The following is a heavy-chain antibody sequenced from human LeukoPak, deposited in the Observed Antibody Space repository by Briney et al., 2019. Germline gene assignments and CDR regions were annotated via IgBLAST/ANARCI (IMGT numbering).Heavy chain of an antibody. D-gene: IGHD4-17*01. CDR1: GFTFSSYG. CDR3: ARETYGDSFFTDFDY. CDR2: IWYDGSNK. V-gene: IGHV3-33*01. Sequence: GGSLRLSCAASGFTFSSYGMHWVRQAPGKGLEWVAVIWYDGSNKYYADSVKGRFTISRDNSKNTLYLQMNSLRAEDTAVYYCARETYGDSFFTDFDYWGQGTLVTVSS. J-gene: IGHJ4*02.